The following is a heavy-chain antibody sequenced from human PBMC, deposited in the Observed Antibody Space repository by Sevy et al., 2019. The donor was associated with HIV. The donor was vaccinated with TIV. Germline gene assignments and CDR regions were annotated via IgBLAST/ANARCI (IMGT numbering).Heavy chain of an antibody. Sequence: SQTLSLTCAVSGGSINSFFWSWIRQSPGKGLEWIGYVYDSGNSEYNPSLRSRVTISVDTSKKQFSLKLSSVTAADTAVYYGAGGGGIYYDSRGFHPQYYFDSWGQGTLVTVSS. CDR1: GGSINSFF. CDR3: AGGGGIYYDSRGFHPQYYFDS. V-gene: IGHV4-59*01. D-gene: IGHD3-22*01. J-gene: IGHJ4*02. CDR2: VYDSGNS.